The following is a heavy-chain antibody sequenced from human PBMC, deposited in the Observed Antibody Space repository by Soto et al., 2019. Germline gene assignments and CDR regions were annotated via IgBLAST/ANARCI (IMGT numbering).Heavy chain of an antibody. CDR1: GFTFSDYY. CDR2: ISRSGSTI. J-gene: IGHJ4*02. V-gene: IGHV3-11*01. Sequence: QVQLVESGGGLVKPGGYLRLSCSASGFTFSDYYISWIRQAPGKGLEWVSYISRSGSTIYYADSVKGRFTISRDNAKNSLYLQMNCLTAEDTGVYYCARDGGGGSDAYWGEGTLVTVCS. CDR3: ARDGGGGSDAY. D-gene: IGHD1-26*01.